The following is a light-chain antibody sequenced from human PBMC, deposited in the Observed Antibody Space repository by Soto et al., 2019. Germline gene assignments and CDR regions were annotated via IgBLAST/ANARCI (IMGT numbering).Light chain of an antibody. V-gene: IGKV1-6*01. CDR3: LQDYDYPRT. CDR2: AAS. Sequence: ATQMTQSPSSLSASVGDRVTIACRASQGIRTELGWYQQKAGEAPKLLIYAASTLQSGVPPRFSGSGSGTDFTLTISSPLPEDFATYYCLQDYDYPRTFGQGTKVEMK. J-gene: IGKJ1*01. CDR1: QGIRTE.